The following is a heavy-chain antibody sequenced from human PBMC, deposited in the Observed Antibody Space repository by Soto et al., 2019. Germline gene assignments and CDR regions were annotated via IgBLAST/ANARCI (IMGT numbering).Heavy chain of an antibody. D-gene: IGHD3-3*01. CDR3: ARARQITIFGVVPVDYYGMDV. CDR2: ISYDGSNK. J-gene: IGHJ6*02. Sequence: PGGSLRLSCAAPGFTFSSYAMHWVRQAPGKGLEWVAVISYDGSNKYYADSAKGRFTISRDNSKNTLYLQMNSLRAEDTAVYYCARARQITIFGVVPVDYYGMDVWGQGTTVTV. V-gene: IGHV3-30-3*01. CDR1: GFTFSSYA.